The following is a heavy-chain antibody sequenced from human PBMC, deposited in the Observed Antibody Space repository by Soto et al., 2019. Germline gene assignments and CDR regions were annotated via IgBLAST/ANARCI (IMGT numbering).Heavy chain of an antibody. D-gene: IGHD5-12*01. CDR2: IRTKTYYGTT. Sequence: GGSLRLSCTASGFTFSAYTMSWFRQAPGKGLEWVGFIRTKTYYGTTEYAASVTDRFTISRDDFKTSAYLQMSSLKTEDTAVYYCARGMFTAYETSPLFFDYWGQGTLVTVSS. CDR3: ARGMFTAYETSPLFFDY. V-gene: IGHV3-49*03. CDR1: GFTFSAYT. J-gene: IGHJ4*02.